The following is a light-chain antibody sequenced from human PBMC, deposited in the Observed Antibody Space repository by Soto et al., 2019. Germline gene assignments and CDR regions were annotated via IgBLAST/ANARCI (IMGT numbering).Light chain of an antibody. CDR2: GAS. Sequence: EVVMTQSPATVSVSPGEGVTLSCRASQTISNDLAWYQQTPGQAPRLLIYGASTRATGVPARFSGGGSGTEFTLTVSSLQSEDVAFYYCQQNNKWPPVTFGGGTKVEIK. V-gene: IGKV3-15*01. CDR3: QQNNKWPPVT. CDR1: QTISND. J-gene: IGKJ4*01.